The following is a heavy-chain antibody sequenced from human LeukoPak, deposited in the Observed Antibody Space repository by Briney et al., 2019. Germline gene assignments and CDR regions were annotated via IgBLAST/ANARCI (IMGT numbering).Heavy chain of an antibody. V-gene: IGHV1-2*02. CDR2: INLNNGDI. CDR3: ARADRLHGGPYLIGP. Sequence: ASVKVSCKASGYSFTDYYMHWVRQAPGQGLEWMGWINLNNGDIKSAQKFQGRVTMTRDTSITTVYMEVSWLTSDDTAICYCARADRLHGGPYLIGPWGQGTLVTVSS. CDR1: GYSFTDYY. D-gene: IGHD2-21*01. J-gene: IGHJ5*02.